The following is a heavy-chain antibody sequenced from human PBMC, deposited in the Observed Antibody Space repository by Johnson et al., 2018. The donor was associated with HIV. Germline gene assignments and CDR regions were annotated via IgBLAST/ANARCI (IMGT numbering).Heavy chain of an antibody. D-gene: IGHD6-13*01. CDR2: IYSGGST. CDR1: GFTVSSYY. CDR3: ARDGESQQLPLGDAFDF. Sequence: VQLVESGGSVVRPGGSLRLSCAASGFTVSSYYMSWVRQAPGKGLDWVSVIYSGGSTYYADSVKGSFTISRDNSKNTLYLQMNSLRVEDTAVYYCARDGESQQLPLGDAFDFWGQGTMVTVSS. J-gene: IGHJ3*01. V-gene: IGHV3-66*01.